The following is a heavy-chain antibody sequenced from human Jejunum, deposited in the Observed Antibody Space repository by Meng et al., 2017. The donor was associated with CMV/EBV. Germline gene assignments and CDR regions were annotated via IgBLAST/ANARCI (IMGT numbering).Heavy chain of an antibody. V-gene: IGHV3-33*01. J-gene: IGHJ6*02. CDR2: IWYDGSSK. Sequence: VRQAPGKGLEWVALIWYDGSSKYYGDSVKGRFTISRDNSKNTVYLQMNSLRAEDTAIYYCARDRRDDFWSGYYMETYYDFGMDVWGQGTTVTVSS. CDR3: ARDRRDDFWSGYYMETYYDFGMDV. D-gene: IGHD3-3*01.